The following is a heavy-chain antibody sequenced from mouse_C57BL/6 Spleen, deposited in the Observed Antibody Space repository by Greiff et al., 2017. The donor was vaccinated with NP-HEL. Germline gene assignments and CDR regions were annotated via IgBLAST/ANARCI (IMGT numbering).Heavy chain of an antibody. CDR1: GYSITSGYD. CDR2: ISYSGST. Sequence: DVKLVESGPGMVKPSQSLSLTCTVTGYSITSGYDWHWIRHFPGNILEWMGYISYSGSTNYNPSLKSRISITHDTSKHHFFLKLNSVTTEDTATYYGARARGHYYGSSYGYFDVWGTGTTVTVSS. D-gene: IGHD1-1*01. V-gene: IGHV3-1*01. J-gene: IGHJ1*03. CDR3: ARARGHYYGSSYGYFDV.